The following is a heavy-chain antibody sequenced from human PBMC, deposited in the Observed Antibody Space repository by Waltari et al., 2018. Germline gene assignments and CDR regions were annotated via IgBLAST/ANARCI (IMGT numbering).Heavy chain of an antibody. CDR3: ARRDDYGDDPFWT. V-gene: IGHV3-48*03. Sequence: EEHLVESGGGLVQPGGSLRRSCAASGCIFSNYEMNWIRQAPGKGLEWVSYIRSSGSTSYYADSAKGRFTISRDNAKNSLYLQMNSLRAEDTAVYYCARRDDYGDDPFWTWGQGTLVTVSS. CDR2: IRSSGSTS. D-gene: IGHD4-17*01. CDR1: GCIFSNYE. J-gene: IGHJ5*02.